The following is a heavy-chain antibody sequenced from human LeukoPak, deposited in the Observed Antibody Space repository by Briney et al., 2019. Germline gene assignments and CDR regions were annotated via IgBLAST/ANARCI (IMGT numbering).Heavy chain of an antibody. V-gene: IGHV3-23*01. CDR2: ISDSGDRT. CDR1: GFAFSSQD. CDR3: ARDPGPVGTPTHNYLDP. D-gene: IGHD1-1*01. J-gene: IGHJ5*02. Sequence: PGGSLRLSCAASGFAFSSQDMGWVRQAPGKGLEWVSAISDSGDRTYYVDSVKGRFTISRDNAKKSLYLQMNSLRAEDTAVYYCARDPGPVGTPTHNYLDPWGQGTLVTVSS.